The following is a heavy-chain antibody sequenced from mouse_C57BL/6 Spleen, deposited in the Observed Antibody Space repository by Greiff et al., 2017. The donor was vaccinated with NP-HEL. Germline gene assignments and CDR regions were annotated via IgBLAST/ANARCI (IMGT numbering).Heavy chain of an antibody. V-gene: IGHV1-82*01. CDR2: IYPGDGDT. D-gene: IGHD4-1*01. J-gene: IGHJ3*01. CDR3: ARSFSTPELGPFAY. Sequence: QVQLQQSGPELVKPGASVKISCKASGYAFSSSWMNWVKQRPGKGLEWIGRIYPGDGDTNYNGKFKGKATLTADKSSSTAYMQLSSLTSEDSAVYFCARSFSTPELGPFAYWGQGTLVTVSA. CDR1: GYAFSSSW.